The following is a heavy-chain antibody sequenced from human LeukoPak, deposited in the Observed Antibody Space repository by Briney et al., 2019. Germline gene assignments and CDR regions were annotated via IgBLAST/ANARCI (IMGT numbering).Heavy chain of an antibody. D-gene: IGHD3-10*01. Sequence: GGSLRLSCAASGFTFSSYGMSWVRQAPGKGLEWVADISGSGGGTNYADSVKGRFTISRDNAKNSLYLQMNSLRAEDTAVYYCARRGVVIRVILVWLHKEALYFDSWGQGALGTGSS. J-gene: IGHJ4*02. V-gene: IGHV3-23*01. CDR1: GFTFSSYG. CDR3: ARRGVVIRVILVWLHKEALYFDS. CDR2: ISGSGGGT.